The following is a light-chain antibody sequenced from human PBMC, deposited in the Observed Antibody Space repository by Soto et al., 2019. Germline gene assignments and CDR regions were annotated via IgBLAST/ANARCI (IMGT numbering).Light chain of an antibody. CDR2: KAS. CDR1: QSISSW. Sequence: DIQMTQSPSTLSASVGDRVTITCRASQSISSWLVWYQQKQGKAPKLLIYKASTLKSGVPSRFSGSGSGTEFTLTISSLQPDDFATYYCQHYNSYSEAFGQGTKVDI. V-gene: IGKV1-5*03. CDR3: QHYNSYSEA. J-gene: IGKJ1*01.